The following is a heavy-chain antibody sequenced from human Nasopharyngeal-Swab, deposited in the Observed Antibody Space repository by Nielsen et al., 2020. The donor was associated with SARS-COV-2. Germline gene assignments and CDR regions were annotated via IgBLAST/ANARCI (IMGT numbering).Heavy chain of an antibody. CDR3: ARGWLLHAFDI. CDR2: MNPNSGNT. V-gene: IGHV1-8*01. CDR1: GYTFTSYY. D-gene: IGHD6-19*01. Sequence: AAVKVICWASGYTFTSYYTNGWRQATGQGLEWMGWMNPNSGNTGYAQKFQGRVTMTRNISISTAYMELSSLRSEDTAVYYCARGWLLHAFDIWGQGTMVTVSS. J-gene: IGHJ3*02.